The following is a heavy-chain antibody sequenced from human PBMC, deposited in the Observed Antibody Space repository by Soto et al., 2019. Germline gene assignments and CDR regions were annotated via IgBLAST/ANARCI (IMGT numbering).Heavy chain of an antibody. Sequence: QVQLVESGGGLVKPGGSLRLSCAASGFTFSDYYMSWIRQAPGKGLDWVSYISSSSSYTNYAASVKGRFTISRDNAKNSLYPQMNRLRGEDTAVYYCAKWDQYSSGWSANWGQGTLVTVSS. CDR2: ISSSSSYT. V-gene: IGHV3-11*05. CDR3: AKWDQYSSGWSAN. CDR1: GFTFSDYY. D-gene: IGHD6-19*01. J-gene: IGHJ4*02.